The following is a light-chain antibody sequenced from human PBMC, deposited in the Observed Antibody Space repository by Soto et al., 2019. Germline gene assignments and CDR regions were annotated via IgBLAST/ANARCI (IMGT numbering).Light chain of an antibody. J-gene: IGLJ3*02. CDR1: STDVGGYKY. CDR3: SSYTIRTTWV. V-gene: IGLV2-14*01. Sequence: HSALTQPASVSGSPGQSITISCTGTSTDVGGYKYVSWYQQLPGKAPKLLIYEGSNRPSGVSDRFSGSKSGNTASLTISGLQAEDEADYYCSSYTIRTTWVFGGGTKLTVL. CDR2: EGS.